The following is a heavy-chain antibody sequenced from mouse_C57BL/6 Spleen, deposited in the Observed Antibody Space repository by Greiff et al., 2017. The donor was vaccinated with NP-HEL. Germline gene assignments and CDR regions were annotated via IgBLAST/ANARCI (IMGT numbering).Heavy chain of an antibody. D-gene: IGHD4-1*01. V-gene: IGHV1-82*01. Sequence: QVQLQQSGPELVKPGASVKISCKASGYAFSSSWMNWVKQRPGKGLEWIGRIYPGDGGTNYNGKFKGKATVTADKSSSTAYMQLSSLTSEDSAVYVCARSDWGGLYYYAMGYWGQGTTVTVSS. CDR2: IYPGDGGT. J-gene: IGHJ4*01. CDR3: ARSDWGGLYYYAMGY. CDR1: GYAFSSSW.